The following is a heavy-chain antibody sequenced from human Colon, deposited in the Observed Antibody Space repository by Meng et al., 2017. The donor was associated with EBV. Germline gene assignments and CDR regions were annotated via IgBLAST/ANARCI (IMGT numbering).Heavy chain of an antibody. J-gene: IGHJ4*02. Sequence: LQRQGAGPGLVKPPETLSLTCTVSGGSIRSNGSYWDWVRQPPGKGLEWIGAIYHSGSTSYNPSLQSRVTMFVATSKNQFSLMLTSVTATDTAVYYCARRRGGSGRDCWGKGTLVTVSS. V-gene: IGHV4-39*01. CDR2: IYHSGST. CDR3: ARRRGGSGRDC. D-gene: IGHD3-10*01. CDR1: GGSIRSNGSY.